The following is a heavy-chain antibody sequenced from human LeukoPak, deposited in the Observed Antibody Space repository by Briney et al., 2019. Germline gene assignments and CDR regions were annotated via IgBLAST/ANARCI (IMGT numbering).Heavy chain of an antibody. D-gene: IGHD4-11*01. CDR1: GGSLSAYY. CDR2: INKSESS. V-gene: IGHV4-34*01. J-gene: IGHJ6*03. CDR3: ARGRYSNWERYYYMDV. Sequence: SETLSLTCAVYGGSLSAYYWSWIRHSPGKGLEWSGEINKSESSNYNPSLKSRVTISVDTSKNQVSLRLSSVTAADTAVYYCARGRYSNWERYYYMDVWGKGATVTVSS.